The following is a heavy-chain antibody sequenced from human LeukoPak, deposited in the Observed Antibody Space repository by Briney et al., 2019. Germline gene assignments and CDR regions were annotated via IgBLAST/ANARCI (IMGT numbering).Heavy chain of an antibody. Sequence: SDTLSLTRTVSGGFISIHYWSWIPQPPGKGLEWIGYIYCSGSTNYSPSLKSRLTIAVDTSKNQFSLKLSSVTAADTAVYYCARTYGSSGLGYFDLWGRGTLVTVSS. J-gene: IGHJ2*01. CDR2: IYCSGST. CDR1: GGFISIHY. CDR3: ARTYGSSGLGYFDL. D-gene: IGHD6-13*01. V-gene: IGHV4-59*07.